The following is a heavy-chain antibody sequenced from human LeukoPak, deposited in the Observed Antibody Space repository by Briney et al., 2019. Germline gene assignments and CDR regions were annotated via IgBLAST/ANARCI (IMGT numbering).Heavy chain of an antibody. D-gene: IGHD4-23*01. V-gene: IGHV4-59*02. J-gene: IGHJ3*02. Sequence: SETLSLTCTVSGGSVSSYYWSWIRQPPGKGLEWIGYIYYSGSTNYNPSLKSRVTISVDTSKNQFSLKLSSVTAADTAVYYCAREQDYGGNSDAFDIWGQGTMDTVSS. CDR3: AREQDYGGNSDAFDI. CDR2: IYYSGST. CDR1: GGSVSSYY.